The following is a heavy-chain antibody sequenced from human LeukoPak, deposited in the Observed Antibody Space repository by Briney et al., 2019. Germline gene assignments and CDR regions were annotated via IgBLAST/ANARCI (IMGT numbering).Heavy chain of an antibody. V-gene: IGHV4-34*01. Sequence: KTSETLSLTCAVYGGSFSPYYWSWIRQLPGKGLEWIGEVNHSGSTNYNPSLKSRVTISVDTSKNQFSLRLSSVTAADTAVYYCARGGFYCGGDCYVDYWGQGTLVTVSS. J-gene: IGHJ4*02. CDR2: VNHSGST. D-gene: IGHD2-21*02. CDR3: ARGGFYCGGDCYVDY. CDR1: GGSFSPYY.